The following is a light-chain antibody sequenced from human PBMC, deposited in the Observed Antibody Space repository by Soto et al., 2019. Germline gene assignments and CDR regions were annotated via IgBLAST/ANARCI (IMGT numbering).Light chain of an antibody. Sequence: DIGLTQSPGTLSLSPGERATLSCRASQSVSSNHLAWYQQKPGQAPRLLIYDASNRATGIPARFSGSGSGTDFTLTISSLEPEDFAVYYCQQRSNWPPTFGQGTKADI. J-gene: IGKJ1*01. V-gene: IGKV3-11*01. CDR3: QQRSNWPPT. CDR2: DAS. CDR1: QSVSSN.